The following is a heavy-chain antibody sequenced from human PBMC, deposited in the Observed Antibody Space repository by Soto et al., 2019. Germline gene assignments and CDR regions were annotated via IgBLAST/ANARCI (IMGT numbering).Heavy chain of an antibody. J-gene: IGHJ4*02. CDR2: IYHSGST. CDR1: GYSIRNGYY. V-gene: IGHV4-38-2*02. CDR3: ARVISSRDEYFDY. D-gene: IGHD2-2*01. Sequence: PSETLSLTCTVSGYSIRNGYYWGWIRQPPGKGLEWIGTIYHSGSTNYNPSLKSRVTMSVDKPKNQFSLNLTSVTAADTAVYYCARVISSRDEYFDYWGQGAVVTVSS.